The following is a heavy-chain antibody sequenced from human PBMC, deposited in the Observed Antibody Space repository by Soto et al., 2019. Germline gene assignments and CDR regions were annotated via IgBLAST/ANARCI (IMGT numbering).Heavy chain of an antibody. J-gene: IGHJ5*02. CDR2: ISYDRGNI. Sequence: QVQLVESGGGVVQHGKSLRLSCAASGFIFSSYGMHWLRQDPGKGLEWVALISYDRGNIFYGDSVKGRFTISRDNSNNSLYLQMNSLRPEDTAMYYCAKERGRARYCGTGWLAWGQGTLVTVSS. D-gene: IGHD1-26*01. CDR1: GFIFSSYG. CDR3: AKERGRARYCGTGWLA. V-gene: IGHV3-30*18.